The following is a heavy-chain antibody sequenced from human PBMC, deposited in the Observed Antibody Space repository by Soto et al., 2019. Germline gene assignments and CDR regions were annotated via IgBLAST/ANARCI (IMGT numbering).Heavy chain of an antibody. CDR2: INHSGST. D-gene: IGHD6-13*01. CDR1: GGSSSRYY. J-gene: IGHJ6*02. CDR3: ARGAGIAAAGMVDYYYGMDV. Sequence: SETLSLTCAVYGGSSSRYYWSWFRQPPGKGLEWIGEINHSGSTNYNPSLKSRVTISVDTSKNQFSLKLSSVTAADTAVYYCARGAGIAAAGMVDYYYGMDVWGQGTTVT. V-gene: IGHV4-34*01.